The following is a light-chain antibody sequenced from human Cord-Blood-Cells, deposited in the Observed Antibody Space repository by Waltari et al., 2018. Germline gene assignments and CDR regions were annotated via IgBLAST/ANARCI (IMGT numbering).Light chain of an antibody. V-gene: IGLV2-18*02. CDR1: SSDVGSYNG. CDR3: SSYTSSSTYV. CDR2: EVS. J-gene: IGLJ1*01. Sequence: QSALTQPPSVSGSPGQSVTISCTGTSSDVGSYNGVSCYQHPPGTAPKLMIYEVSNRPSGVPDRFSGSKSGNTASLTISGLQAEDEVDYYCSSYTSSSTYVFGTGTKVTVL.